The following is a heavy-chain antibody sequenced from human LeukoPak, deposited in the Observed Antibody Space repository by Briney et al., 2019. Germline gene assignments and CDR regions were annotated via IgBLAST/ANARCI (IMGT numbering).Heavy chain of an antibody. V-gene: IGHV4-39*07. CDR3: ARAHYYDSSGPTYYFDY. Sequence: PSETLSLTCTVSGGSISSSSYYWGWIRQPPGKGLEWIGSIYYSGSTYYNPSLKSRVTISVDTSKNQFSLKLSSVTAADTAVYYCARAHYYDSSGPTYYFDYWGQGTLVTVSS. D-gene: IGHD3-22*01. J-gene: IGHJ4*02. CDR2: IYYSGST. CDR1: GGSISSSSYY.